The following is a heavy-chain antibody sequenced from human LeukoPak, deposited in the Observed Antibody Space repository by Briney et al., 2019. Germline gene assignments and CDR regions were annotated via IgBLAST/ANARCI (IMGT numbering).Heavy chain of an antibody. CDR3: ATKQWLVLY. D-gene: IGHD6-19*01. V-gene: IGHV3-23*01. CDR2: ISGSGGST. J-gene: IGHJ4*02. Sequence: GGSLRLSGAPSGFTFSSYAMSWVRQAPGKGLEWVSAISGSGGSTYYADSVKGRFTISRDNSKNTLYLQMSSLRAEDTAVYYCATKQWLVLYWGQGTLVTVSS. CDR1: GFTFSSYA.